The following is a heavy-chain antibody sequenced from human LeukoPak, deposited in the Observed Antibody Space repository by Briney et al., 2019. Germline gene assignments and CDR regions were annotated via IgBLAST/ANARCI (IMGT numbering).Heavy chain of an antibody. J-gene: IGHJ4*02. Sequence: QTGGSLRLSCAAPGFTLSSYAMHWVRQAPGKGLEWVSGISWNSGSIGYADSVKGRFTISRDNAKNSLYLQMNSLRAEDTALYYCAKDSMVRGVPVYFDYWGQGTLVTVSS. CDR1: GFTLSSYA. CDR2: ISWNSGSI. CDR3: AKDSMVRGVPVYFDY. D-gene: IGHD3-10*01. V-gene: IGHV3-9*01.